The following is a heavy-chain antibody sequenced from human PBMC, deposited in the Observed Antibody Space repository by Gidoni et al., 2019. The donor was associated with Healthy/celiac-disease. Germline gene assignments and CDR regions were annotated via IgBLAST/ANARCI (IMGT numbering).Heavy chain of an antibody. Sequence: EVQLLESGGGLVQPGGSLSLSCAASGFHFSSSAMSWFRQAPGKGLEWVSAISGSGGSTYYADSVKGRFTISRDNSKNTLYLQMNSLRAEDTAVYYCANLGTIAARLYYGMDVWGQGTTVTVSS. D-gene: IGHD6-6*01. CDR1: GFHFSSSA. CDR2: ISGSGGST. CDR3: ANLGTIAARLYYGMDV. J-gene: IGHJ6*02. V-gene: IGHV3-23*01.